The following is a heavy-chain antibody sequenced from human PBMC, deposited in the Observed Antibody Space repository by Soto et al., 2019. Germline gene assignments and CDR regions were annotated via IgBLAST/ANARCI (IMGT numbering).Heavy chain of an antibody. CDR3: ARPRWKDGIK. CDR1: GGSMNNNSYY. V-gene: IGHV4-39*01. CDR2: IYYTGKT. D-gene: IGHD1-20*01. J-gene: IGHJ4*02. Sequence: SETLSLTCSVSGGSMNNNSYYWGWIRQAPGKGLEWIGTIYYTGKTFYNPSHRSRVTISVDTSRNQLSLNLTSLTVADTAVYYCARPRWKDGIKWGRGILVT.